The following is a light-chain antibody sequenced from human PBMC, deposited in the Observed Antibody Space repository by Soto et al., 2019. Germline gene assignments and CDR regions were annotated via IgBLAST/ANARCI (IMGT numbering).Light chain of an antibody. Sequence: DIQSTQSPSSVCASVGGRVTRTCRASQTISSWLAWYQQKPGKANKLLISAVSTLESGATSRFSGSGAGTDFTLTISNLQTEDFATYYCQQGYSFPLTVGGGTQVNI. V-gene: IGKV1-12*01. CDR3: QQGYSFPLT. CDR2: AVS. J-gene: IGKJ4*01. CDR1: QTISSW.